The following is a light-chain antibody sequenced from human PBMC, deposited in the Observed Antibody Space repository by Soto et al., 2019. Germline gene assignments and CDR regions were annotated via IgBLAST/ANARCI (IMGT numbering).Light chain of an antibody. CDR1: KLGEKY. CDR2: QDS. V-gene: IGLV3-1*01. Sequence: SYELTQPPSVSVSPGQTASITCSGDKLGEKYACWYQQKPGQSPVLVIYQDSKRPSGIPERFSGSNSGNTATLTISGTQAMDEADYYCQAWDSSTRVVFGGGTKLPVL. CDR3: QAWDSSTRVV. J-gene: IGLJ2*01.